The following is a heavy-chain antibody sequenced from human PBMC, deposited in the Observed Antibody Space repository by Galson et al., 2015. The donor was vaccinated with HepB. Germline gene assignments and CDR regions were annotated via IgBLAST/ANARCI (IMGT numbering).Heavy chain of an antibody. CDR1: GFTFSSYA. CDR2: ISYDGSNK. J-gene: IGHJ6*02. D-gene: IGHD1-26*01. Sequence: SLRLSCAASGFTFSSYAMHWVRQAPGKGLEWVAVISYDGSNKYYADSVKGRFTISRDNSKNTLYLQMNSLRAEDTAVYYCARAQGSGSYAARPNYYYYYGMDVWGQGTTVTVSS. CDR3: ARAQGSGSYAARPNYYYYYGMDV. V-gene: IGHV3-30*04.